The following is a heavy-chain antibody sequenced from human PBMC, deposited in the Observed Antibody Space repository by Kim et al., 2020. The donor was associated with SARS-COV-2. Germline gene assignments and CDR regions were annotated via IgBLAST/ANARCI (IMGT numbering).Heavy chain of an antibody. V-gene: IGHV4-4*02. CDR1: GGSISSSNW. CDR2: IYHSGST. CDR3: ARVLPEMATIGYYFDY. D-gene: IGHD5-12*01. J-gene: IGHJ4*02. Sequence: SETLSLTCAVSGGSISSSNWWSWVRQPPGKGLEWIGEIYHSGSTNYNPSLKSRVTISVDKSKNQFSLKLSSVTAADTAVYYCARVLPEMATIGYYFDYWGQGTLVTVSS.